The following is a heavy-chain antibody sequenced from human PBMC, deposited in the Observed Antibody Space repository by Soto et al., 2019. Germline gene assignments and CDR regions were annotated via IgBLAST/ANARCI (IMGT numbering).Heavy chain of an antibody. D-gene: IGHD2-2*01. CDR3: ARDTSRSLDF. CDR2: ISDSTT. Sequence: EVQLVESGGGLVKPGGSLRLSCAASGFTLSGYSMTWVRQAPETGLEWVASISDSTTYYADSVKGRFTISRDNAKNSVFLQMSILRAEDTAVYYCARDTSRSLDFWGQGTLVIVSS. J-gene: IGHJ4*02. V-gene: IGHV3-21*01. CDR1: GFTLSGYS.